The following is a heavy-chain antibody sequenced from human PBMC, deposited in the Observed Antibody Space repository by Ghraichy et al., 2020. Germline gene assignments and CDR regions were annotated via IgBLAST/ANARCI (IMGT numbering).Heavy chain of an antibody. CDR3: ASDMSSSLSSTFDS. D-gene: IGHD6-19*01. CDR2: ISNSGGN. Sequence: SETLSLTCTVSGASVYSGIYSWTWIRQPPGKGLEWLGYISNSGGNYYDPSLKSRLTISLDTSKNQVSLKLTSVTAADTAVYFCASDMSSSLSSTFDSWGQGTLVTVSS. V-gene: IGHV4-30-4*07. CDR1: GASVYSGIYS. J-gene: IGHJ4*02.